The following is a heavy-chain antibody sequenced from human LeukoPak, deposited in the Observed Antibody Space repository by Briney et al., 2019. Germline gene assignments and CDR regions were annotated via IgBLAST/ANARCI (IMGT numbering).Heavy chain of an antibody. V-gene: IGHV3-48*04. J-gene: IGHJ6*02. Sequence: PGGSLRLSCAASGFTFSSYSMNWVRQAPGKGLEWVSYISSSSSTIYYADSVKGRFTISRDNAKNSLYLQMNSLRAEDTAVYYCARDQWWLPLDVWGQGTTVTVSS. CDR2: ISSSSSTI. CDR1: GFTFSSYS. D-gene: IGHD5-12*01. CDR3: ARDQWWLPLDV.